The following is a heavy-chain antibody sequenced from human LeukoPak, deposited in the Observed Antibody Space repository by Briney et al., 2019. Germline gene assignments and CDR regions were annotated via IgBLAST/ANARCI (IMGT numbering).Heavy chain of an antibody. D-gene: IGHD1-1*01. CDR2: ISDDGSYT. V-gene: IGHV3-74*01. Sequence: PGGSLRLSCAASGFSFSSHWVHWVRQAPGKGLVWVSRISDDGSYTSNVDSVKGRFTISRDNAKNSLYLQLNSLRVEDTAVYYCKSGGAAPGSFDYWGQGTLVTVSP. J-gene: IGHJ4*02. CDR3: KSGGAAPGSFDY. CDR1: GFSFSSHW.